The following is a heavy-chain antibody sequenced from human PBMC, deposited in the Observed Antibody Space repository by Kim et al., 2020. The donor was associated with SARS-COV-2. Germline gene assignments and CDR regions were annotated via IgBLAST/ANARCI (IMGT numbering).Heavy chain of an antibody. CDR2: SGDTK. V-gene: IGHV3-23*01. Sequence: SGDTKSYADSVKGRFTTSRDNSKKTLYIKMNSLRGDDTAVYYCTPKAVDYWGQGTLVTVSS. J-gene: IGHJ4*02. CDR3: TPKAVDY.